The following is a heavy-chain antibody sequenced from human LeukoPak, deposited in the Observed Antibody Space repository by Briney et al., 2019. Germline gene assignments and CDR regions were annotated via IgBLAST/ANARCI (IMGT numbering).Heavy chain of an antibody. V-gene: IGHV3-7*01. CDR2: IKQDGSEK. CDR1: GFTFSTYW. J-gene: IGHJ2*01. CDR3: ARSRRYYDSSGYPQGWYFDL. Sequence: PGGSLRLSCAASGFTFSTYWMSRVRQAPGKGLEWVANIKQDGSEKHYVDSVKGRFTISRDNAKNSLYLQMNSLRAEDTAVYYCARSRRYYDSSGYPQGWYFDLWGRGTLVTVSS. D-gene: IGHD3-22*01.